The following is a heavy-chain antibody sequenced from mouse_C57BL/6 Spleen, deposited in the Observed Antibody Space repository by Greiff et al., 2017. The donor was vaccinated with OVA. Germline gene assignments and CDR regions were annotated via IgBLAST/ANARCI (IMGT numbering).Heavy chain of an antibody. Sequence: QVQLQQSGAELVKPGASVKISCKASGYAFSSYWMNWVKQRPGKGLEWIRQIYPGDGDTNYNGKFKGKATLTADKSSSTAYMQLSSLTSEDSAVYFCASIYYDYGGFDYWGQGTTLTVSS. D-gene: IGHD2-4*01. CDR3: ASIYYDYGGFDY. CDR1: GYAFSSYW. CDR2: IYPGDGDT. J-gene: IGHJ2*01. V-gene: IGHV1-80*01.